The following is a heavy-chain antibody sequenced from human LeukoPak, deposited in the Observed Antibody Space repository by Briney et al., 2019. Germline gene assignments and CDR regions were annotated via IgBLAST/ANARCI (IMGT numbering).Heavy chain of an antibody. CDR1: GFTFSDYG. CDR3: ARDAGIAARGFGY. CDR2: VRDDGTDK. Sequence: GGSLRLSCAASGFTFSDYGMHWVRQAPGKGLDWVAFVRDDGTDKFYADSVKGRFTISRDNAKNSLYLQMNSLRAEDTAVYYCARDAGIAARGFGYWGQGTLVTVSS. J-gene: IGHJ4*02. V-gene: IGHV3-30*02. D-gene: IGHD6-6*01.